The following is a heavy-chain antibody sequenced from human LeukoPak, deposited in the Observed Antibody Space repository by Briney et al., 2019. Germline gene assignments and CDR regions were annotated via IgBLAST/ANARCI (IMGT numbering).Heavy chain of an antibody. CDR1: GGSISSNSYY. CDR2: ISSSGST. CDR3: ARVPWWQPGAFDI. D-gene: IGHD2-15*01. J-gene: IGHJ3*02. V-gene: IGHV4-61*02. Sequence: PSETLSLTCTVSGGSISSNSYYWSWIRQPAGKGLEWIGRISSSGSTNHSPSLKSRVTISVDTSKNQFSLKLSSVTAADTAVYYCARVPWWQPGAFDIWGQGTMVTVSS.